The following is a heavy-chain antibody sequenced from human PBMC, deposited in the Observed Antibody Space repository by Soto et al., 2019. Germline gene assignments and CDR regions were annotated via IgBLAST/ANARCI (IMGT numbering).Heavy chain of an antibody. V-gene: IGHV3-11*01. CDR2: ISSSGSTI. CDR1: GFTFTDYY. CDR3: ARVLVFYGGFDP. Sequence: QVQLVESGGGLVKPGGSLRLSCAASGFTFTDYYMSWIRQAPGKGLEWVAYISSSGSTIYYADSVKGRFTFSRDNAKNSLYLPMHRLRAEDTAVYYCARVLVFYGGFDPWGQGNLVTVSS. J-gene: IGHJ5*02. D-gene: IGHD2-21*02.